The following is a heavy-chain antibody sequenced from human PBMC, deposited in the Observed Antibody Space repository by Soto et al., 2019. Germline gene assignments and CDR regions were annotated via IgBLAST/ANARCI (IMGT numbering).Heavy chain of an antibody. J-gene: IGHJ5*02. D-gene: IGHD3-3*01. CDR3: AREDYDFWSGYYFRNWFDP. V-gene: IGHV4-31*03. CDR1: GGSINSGGHY. CDR2: INHSGST. Sequence: SETLSLTCTVSGGSINSGGHYWSWIRQHPEKGLEWIGEINHSGSTNYNPSLKSRVTISVDTSKNQFSLKLSSVTAADTAVYYCAREDYDFWSGYYFRNWFDPWGQGTLVTVSS.